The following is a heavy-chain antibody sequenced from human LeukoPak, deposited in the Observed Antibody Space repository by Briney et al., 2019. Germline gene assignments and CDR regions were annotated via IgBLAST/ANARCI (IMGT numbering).Heavy chain of an antibody. CDR2: MSSSGSTI. D-gene: IGHD6-13*01. Sequence: GGSLRLSCAASGFTFSSYEMNWVRQAPGKGLEWVSYMSSSGSTIYYADSVKGRFTISRDNAKNSLYLQMNSLRAEDTAVYYCAREVAAAGSPFDYWGQGTLVTVSS. V-gene: IGHV3-48*03. CDR1: GFTFSSYE. J-gene: IGHJ4*02. CDR3: AREVAAAGSPFDY.